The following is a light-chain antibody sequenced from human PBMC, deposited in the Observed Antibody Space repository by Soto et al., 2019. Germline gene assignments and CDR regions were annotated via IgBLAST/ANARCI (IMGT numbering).Light chain of an antibody. J-gene: IGKJ2*01. CDR1: QSVSIY. CDR3: QQSYSTPYT. Sequence: DIQMTQSPSSLSASVGDRVTITCRASQSVSIYLNWYQHKPGKAPNLLIYAASTLQSGVPSRFSGSASGTDFTLTISSLQPEDFATYYCQQSYSTPYTFGQGTKLDIK. V-gene: IGKV1-39*01. CDR2: AAS.